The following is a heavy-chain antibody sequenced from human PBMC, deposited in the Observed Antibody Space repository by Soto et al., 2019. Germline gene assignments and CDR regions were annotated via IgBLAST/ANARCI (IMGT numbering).Heavy chain of an antibody. CDR1: GFTVSNNY. J-gene: IGHJ2*01. D-gene: IGHD7-27*01. V-gene: IGHV3-66*01. CDR3: ARNWGNWYFNV. CDR2: IYRDGST. Sequence: EVQLVESGGGLVQPGGSLRLSCAAPGFTVSNNYVSWVRQAQGKGLEWVSVIYRDGSTYCADSVKGRFTISRDNSKNTLFLQMNSLRAEDTAVYYCARNWGNWYFNVWGRGTLVTVSS.